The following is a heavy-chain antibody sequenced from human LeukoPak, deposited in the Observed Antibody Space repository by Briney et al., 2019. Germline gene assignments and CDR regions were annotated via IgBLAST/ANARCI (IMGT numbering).Heavy chain of an antibody. CDR2: ISGSTGST. V-gene: IGHV3-23*01. D-gene: IGHD3-22*01. J-gene: IGHJ4*02. Sequence: GGSLRLSCAASGFTFSNYAMNWVRQAPGKGLEWVSLISGSTGSTDYADSVKGRLTISRDNAKNTLYLQMNSLRAEDTAVYYCAREQGYYSVPGYWGQGTQVTVSS. CDR3: AREQGYYSVPGY. CDR1: GFTFSNYA.